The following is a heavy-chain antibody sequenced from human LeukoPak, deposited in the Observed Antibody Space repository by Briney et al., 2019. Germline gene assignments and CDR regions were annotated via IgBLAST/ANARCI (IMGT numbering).Heavy chain of an antibody. V-gene: IGHV1-2*02. CDR1: GYTFTGYY. Sequence: ASVKVSCKASGYTFTGYYMHRVRQAPGQGLEWMGWINPNSGGTNYAQKFQGRVTMTRDTSISTAYMELSRLRSDDTAVYYCARTYITMVRGAPYNWFDPWGQGTLVTVSS. CDR3: ARTYITMVRGAPYNWFDP. CDR2: INPNSGGT. J-gene: IGHJ5*02. D-gene: IGHD3-10*01.